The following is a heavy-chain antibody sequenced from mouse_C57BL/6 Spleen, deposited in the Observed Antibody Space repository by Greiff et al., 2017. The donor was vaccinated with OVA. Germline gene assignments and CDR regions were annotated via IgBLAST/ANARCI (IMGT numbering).Heavy chain of an antibody. CDR3: ARGYRGFAY. CDR2: IDPSDSYT. CDR1: GYTFTSYW. V-gene: IGHV1-50*01. J-gene: IGHJ3*01. Sequence: QVQLKESGAELVKPGASVKLSCKASGYTFTSYWMQWVKQRPGQGLEWIGEIDPSDSYTNYNQKFKGKATLTVDTSSSTAYMQLSSLTSEDSAVYYCARGYRGFAYWGQGTLVTVSA. D-gene: IGHD2-14*01.